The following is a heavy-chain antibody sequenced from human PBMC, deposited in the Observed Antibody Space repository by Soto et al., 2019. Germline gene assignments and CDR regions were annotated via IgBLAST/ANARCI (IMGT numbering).Heavy chain of an antibody. CDR2: IYYSGSP. Sequence: SQTLSLTGTLSAGASSSGVYYWRWIRQHTGQGLEWIGDIYYSGSPCYNPSLQSRVTISVDTSKNQFYLRLGSVHAAAPAVYFCGSSIAAIVGAFDIWGQETMVTASS. J-gene: IGHJ3*02. V-gene: IGHV4-31*03. CDR3: GSSIAAIVGAFDI. D-gene: IGHD6-25*01. CDR1: AGASSSGVYY.